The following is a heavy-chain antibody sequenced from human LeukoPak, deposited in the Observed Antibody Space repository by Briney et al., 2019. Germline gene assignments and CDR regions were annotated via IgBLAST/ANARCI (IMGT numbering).Heavy chain of an antibody. CDR2: ISGSGGST. V-gene: IGHV3-23*01. CDR3: AXDRRIAVAGTTFDY. Sequence: PGGSLRLSCAASGFTFSSYAMSWVRQAPGKGLEWVSAISGSGGSTYYADSVEGRFTISRDNSKNTLYLQMNSLRAEDTAVYYCAXDRRIAVAGTTFDYWGQGTLVTVSS. J-gene: IGHJ4*02. CDR1: GFTFSSYA. D-gene: IGHD6-19*01.